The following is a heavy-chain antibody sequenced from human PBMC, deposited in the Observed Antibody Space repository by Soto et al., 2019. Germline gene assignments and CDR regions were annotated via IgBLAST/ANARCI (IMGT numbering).Heavy chain of an antibody. D-gene: IGHD3-22*01. Sequence: QVQLVQSGAEVKKPGASVKVSCKASGYIFANYYLHWVRQAPGQGLEWMGIINPSGITTNAQNLEGRLTITNDTSTSTVYMELRSLKSEDPAMYYCARDSDDFYESGGSLDPFEIWGQGTMVIVSS. V-gene: IGHV1-46*01. CDR3: ARDSDDFYESGGSLDPFEI. CDR1: GYIFANYY. J-gene: IGHJ3*02. CDR2: INPSGIT.